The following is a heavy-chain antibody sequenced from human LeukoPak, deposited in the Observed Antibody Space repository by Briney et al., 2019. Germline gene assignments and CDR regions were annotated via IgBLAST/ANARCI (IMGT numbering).Heavy chain of an antibody. J-gene: IGHJ1*01. CDR2: IKQDGSEK. V-gene: IGHV3-7*03. CDR1: GFTFSSYW. D-gene: IGHD3-9*01. Sequence: GGSLRLSCAASGFTFSSYWMSWVRQAPGKGLEWVANIKQDGSEKYYVDSVKGRFTISRDNAKNSLYLQMNSLRAEDTAVYYCAREGDNDILTGYSPEYFQHWGQGTLVTVSS. CDR3: AREGDNDILTGYSPEYFQH.